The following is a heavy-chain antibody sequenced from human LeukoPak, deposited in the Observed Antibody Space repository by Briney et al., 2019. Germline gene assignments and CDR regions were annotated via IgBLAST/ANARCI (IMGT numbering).Heavy chain of an antibody. CDR2: ISGYNGNT. CDR1: GYTFTRYG. D-gene: IGHD1-26*01. Sequence: ASVRVSCKASGYTFTRYGMTWVRQAPGQGLEWMGWISGYNGNTNYAQKFQGRVTMTKDTSTSRVYMELRSLRPDDTAVYYCARGVIVGGGVGFDPWGQGTLVIVSS. J-gene: IGHJ5*02. V-gene: IGHV1-18*01. CDR3: ARGVIVGGGVGFDP.